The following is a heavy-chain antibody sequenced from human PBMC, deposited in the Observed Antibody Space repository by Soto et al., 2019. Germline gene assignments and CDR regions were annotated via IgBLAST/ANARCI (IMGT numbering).Heavy chain of an antibody. Sequence: ASVKVSCKASGFTFTSSDINWVRQASGQGLEWMGWISAYNGHTNYAQNFQDRITMTTDTFMSTAYMELRSLRSDDTAIYYCARDVWGTAAAGSYYFDYWGQGTVVTVSS. D-gene: IGHD6-25*01. CDR3: ARDVWGTAAAGSYYFDY. CDR2: ISAYNGHT. V-gene: IGHV1-18*01. CDR1: GFTFTSSD. J-gene: IGHJ4*02.